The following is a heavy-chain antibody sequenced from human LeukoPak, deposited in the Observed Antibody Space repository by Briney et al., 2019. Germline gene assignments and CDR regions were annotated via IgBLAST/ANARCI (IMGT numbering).Heavy chain of an antibody. CDR1: GFTFSNAW. CDR3: ARGRWLHPYFDY. Sequence: GGSLRLSCAASGFTFSNAWMNWVRQAPGKGLEWVANIKQDGSEKYYVDSVKGRFTISRDNAKNSLYLQMNSLRAEDTAVYYCARGRWLHPYFDYWGQGTLVTVSS. CDR2: IKQDGSEK. V-gene: IGHV3-7*01. J-gene: IGHJ4*02. D-gene: IGHD5-24*01.